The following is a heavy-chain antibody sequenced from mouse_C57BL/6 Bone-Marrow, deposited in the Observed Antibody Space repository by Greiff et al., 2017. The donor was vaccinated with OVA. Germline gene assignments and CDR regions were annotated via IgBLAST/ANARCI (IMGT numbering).Heavy chain of an antibody. J-gene: IGHJ1*03. D-gene: IGHD2-2*01. CDR2: IDPNSGGT. Sequence: QVQLKQPGAELVKPGASVKLSCKASGYTFTSYWMHWVKQRPGRGLEWIGRIDPNSGGTKYNEKFKRKATLTVDKPSSTDYMQLSSLTSEDSAVDYCARGIRVTGWYFDVWGTGTTVTVSS. CDR3: ARGIRVTGWYFDV. CDR1: GYTFTSYW. V-gene: IGHV1-72*01.